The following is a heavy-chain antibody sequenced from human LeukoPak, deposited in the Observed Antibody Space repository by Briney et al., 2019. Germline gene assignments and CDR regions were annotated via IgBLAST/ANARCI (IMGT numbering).Heavy chain of an antibody. CDR2: ISAYNGNT. Sequence: ASVKVSCKASGYTFTSYGIIWVRQAPGQGLEWMGWISAYNGNTNYAQKLQGRVTMTTDTSTSTAYMELRSLRSDDTAVYYCARGVDSSGYYYNSAPRYFDYWGQGTLVTVSS. CDR1: GYTFTSYG. CDR3: ARGVDSSGYYYNSAPRYFDY. D-gene: IGHD3-22*01. J-gene: IGHJ4*02. V-gene: IGHV1-18*01.